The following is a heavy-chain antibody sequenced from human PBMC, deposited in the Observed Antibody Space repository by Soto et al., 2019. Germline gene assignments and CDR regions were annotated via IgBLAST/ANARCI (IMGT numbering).Heavy chain of an antibody. CDR1: GDSVSTNSAA. CDR3: ARDTGWFCGLDV. V-gene: IGHV6-1*01. D-gene: IGHD6-19*01. Sequence: SQTLSLTCVISGDSVSTNSAAWNWIRQSPSRGLEWLGRTYYRSKWYNDYAVSVKSRITINPDTSKNQFSLQLNSVTPEDTAVYFCARDTGWFCGLDVWGQGTTVTVSS. CDR2: TYYRSKWYN. J-gene: IGHJ6*02.